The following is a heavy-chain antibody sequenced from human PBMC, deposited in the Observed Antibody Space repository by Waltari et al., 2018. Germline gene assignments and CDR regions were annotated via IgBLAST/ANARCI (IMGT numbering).Heavy chain of an antibody. J-gene: IGHJ4*02. CDR1: GFTFSSYR. CDR2: ISSSSSYI. Sequence: EVQLVESGGGLVKPVGSLRLSCAASGFTFSSYRMNWVRQAPGKGLEWVSSISSSSSYIYYADSVKGRFTISRDNAKNSLYLQMNSLRAEDTAVYYCARDPRAQYYFDYWGQGTLVTVSS. V-gene: IGHV3-21*01. CDR3: ARDPRAQYYFDY.